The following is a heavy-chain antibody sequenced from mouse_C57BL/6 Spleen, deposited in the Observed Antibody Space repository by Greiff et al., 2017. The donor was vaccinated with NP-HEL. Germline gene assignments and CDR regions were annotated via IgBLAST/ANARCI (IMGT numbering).Heavy chain of an antibody. CDR1: GFTFSDYG. V-gene: IGHV5-17*01. CDR2: ISSGSSTI. Sequence: EVKLMESGGGLVKPGGSLKLSCAASGFTFSDYGMHWVRQAPEKGLEWVAYISSGSSTIYYADTVKGRFTISRDNAKNTLFLQMTSLRSEDTAMYYCAKTIYYDYDAFAYWGQGTLVTVSA. J-gene: IGHJ3*01. CDR3: AKTIYYDYDAFAY. D-gene: IGHD2-4*01.